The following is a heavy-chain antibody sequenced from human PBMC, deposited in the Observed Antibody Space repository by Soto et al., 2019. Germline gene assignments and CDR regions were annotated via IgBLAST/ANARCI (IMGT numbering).Heavy chain of an antibody. Sequence: SATRSRTCTVSGASINRGVYCGNWFRLLPGRGLEWIGYIYFTGNTYYNPSLESRVTISLDTPQNQFSLELNSVSAADTAVYYCVSGDAWGVLLAYWGQGALVTVSS. J-gene: IGHJ4*02. CDR3: VSGDAWGVLLAY. V-gene: IGHV4-31*03. CDR1: GASINRGVYC. CDR2: IYFTGNT. D-gene: IGHD2-21*02.